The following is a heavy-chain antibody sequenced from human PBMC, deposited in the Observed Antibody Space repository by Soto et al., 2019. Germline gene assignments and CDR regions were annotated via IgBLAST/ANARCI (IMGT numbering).Heavy chain of an antibody. CDR3: ARALMIYCSSTSCHYWYFDL. V-gene: IGHV1-69*01. D-gene: IGHD2-2*01. CDR1: GATFSSYA. CDR2: IIPIFGTA. Sequence: QVQLVQSGAEVKKPGSSVKVSCKASGATFSSYAISWVRQAPGQGLEWMGGIIPIFGTANYAQKFQGRVTITADESTSTAYMELSSLRSEDTAVYYCARALMIYCSSTSCHYWYFDLWGRGTLVTVSS. J-gene: IGHJ2*01.